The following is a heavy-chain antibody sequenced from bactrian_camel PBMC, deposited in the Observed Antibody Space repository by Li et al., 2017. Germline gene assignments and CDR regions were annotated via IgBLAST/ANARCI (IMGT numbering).Heavy chain of an antibody. Sequence: HVQLVESGGGLVQPGGSLRLSCADSGYIDDGTCSMGWARQAPGKQRELVASIIRAGRPSYLDSVKGRFTISQDNTKNTVILQMNNLKPEDSAIYYCNIGPGVYGGSWCAANHWGQGTQVTVS. CDR2: IIRAGRP. CDR1: GYIDDGTCS. D-gene: IGHD6*01. CDR3: NIGPGVYGGSWCAANH. V-gene: IGHV3S53*01. J-gene: IGHJ4*01.